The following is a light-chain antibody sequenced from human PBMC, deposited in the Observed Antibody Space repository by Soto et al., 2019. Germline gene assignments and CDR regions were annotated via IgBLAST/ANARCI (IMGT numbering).Light chain of an antibody. CDR2: EVS. CDR1: SSDVGGYNY. CDR3: SSFTSTSTVV. V-gene: IGLV2-14*01. J-gene: IGLJ2*01. Sequence: QSVLTQPASVSGSPGQSITISCTGTSSDVGGYNYVSWYQQHPGKAPKLIILEVSNRPSGVSNRFSGSKSGNTASLTISGLQPEDESDYYCSSFTSTSTVVFGGGTKVTVL.